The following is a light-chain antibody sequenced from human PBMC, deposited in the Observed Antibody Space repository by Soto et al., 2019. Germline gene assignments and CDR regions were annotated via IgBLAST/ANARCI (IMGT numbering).Light chain of an antibody. CDR3: QSYDTSTPLV. V-gene: IGLV6-57*04. Sequence: NFMLIQPHSVSESPGKTVTISYTRSSGNIASSSVQWYQQRPGSAPTTVIYEDRQRPSGVPDRFSGSIDASSNSASLTISGLKTEDEADYYCQSYDTSTPLVFGGGTKLTVL. CDR1: SGNIASSS. J-gene: IGLJ2*01. CDR2: EDR.